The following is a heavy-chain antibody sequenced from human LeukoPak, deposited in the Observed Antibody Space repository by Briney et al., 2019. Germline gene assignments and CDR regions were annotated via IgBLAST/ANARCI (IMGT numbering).Heavy chain of an antibody. D-gene: IGHD6-19*01. Sequence: SSDSLSLSCNVSARSISIYYWSWTRQPPGKGLEWIGHIFYRGSTNYNPSLESRVTISLDTSKNQFSLRLNSVTAADTAVYYCARGPPYSSGWSDYWGQGTLVIVSS. CDR1: ARSISIYY. CDR2: IFYRGST. CDR3: ARGPPYSSGWSDY. V-gene: IGHV4-59*07. J-gene: IGHJ4*02.